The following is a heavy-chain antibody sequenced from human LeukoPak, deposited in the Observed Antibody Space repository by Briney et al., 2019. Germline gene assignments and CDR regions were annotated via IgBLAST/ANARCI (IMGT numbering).Heavy chain of an antibody. V-gene: IGHV4-34*01. D-gene: IGHD3-22*01. CDR3: ARKYRPRITMIVVVPTRNAFDI. CDR2: INHSGST. CDR1: GGSFSGYY. Sequence: SETLSLXCAVYGGSFSGYYWSWIRRPPGKGLEWIGEINHSGSTNYNPALKSRVTISVDTSKNQFSLKLSSVTAADTAVYYCARKYRPRITMIVVVPTRNAFDIWGQGTMVTVSS. J-gene: IGHJ3*02.